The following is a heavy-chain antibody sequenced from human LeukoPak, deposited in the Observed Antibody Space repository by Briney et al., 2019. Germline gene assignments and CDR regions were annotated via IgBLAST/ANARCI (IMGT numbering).Heavy chain of an antibody. CDR3: ASFTMVRGGSPYYFDY. Sequence: ASVKLSCKASGGTFSSYAISWVRQAPGQGLEWMGRIIPILGIANYAQKFQGRVTITADKSTSTAYMELSSLRSEDTAVYYCASFTMVRGGSPYYFDYWGQGTLVTVSS. J-gene: IGHJ4*02. D-gene: IGHD3-10*01. CDR1: GGTFSSYA. CDR2: IIPILGIA. V-gene: IGHV1-69*04.